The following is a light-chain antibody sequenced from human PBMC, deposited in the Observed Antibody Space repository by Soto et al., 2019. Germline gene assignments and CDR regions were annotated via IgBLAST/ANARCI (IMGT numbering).Light chain of an antibody. CDR2: AAS. Sequence: IQLTQSPSSLSASVGDRVTITCRASQGISSYLAWYQQKPGKAPKHLIYAASTLQSGVPSRFSGSGSGTDFTLTISSLQPEDFATYYCQQLNSYPRMYTFGQGTKLEIK. J-gene: IGKJ2*01. CDR3: QQLNSYPRMYT. CDR1: QGISSY. V-gene: IGKV1-9*01.